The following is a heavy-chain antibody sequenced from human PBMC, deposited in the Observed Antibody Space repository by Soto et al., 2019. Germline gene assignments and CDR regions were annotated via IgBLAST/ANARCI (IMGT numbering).Heavy chain of an antibody. Sequence: SETLSLTCTVSGGSMSSNYWTWIRQPPGKGLEWIGYVYNSESTNYSPSLKSRVTISEDTSKSQFSLKVNSMTAADTAVYYCAKYGREEVAGYTLDNWGQGILVTVSS. CDR2: VYNSEST. CDR1: GGSMSSNY. V-gene: IGHV4-59*01. J-gene: IGHJ4*02. CDR3: AKYGREEVAGYTLDN. D-gene: IGHD1-1*01.